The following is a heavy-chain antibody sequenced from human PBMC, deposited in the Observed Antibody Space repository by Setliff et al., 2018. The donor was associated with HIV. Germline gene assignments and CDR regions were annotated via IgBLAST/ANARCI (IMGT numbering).Heavy chain of an antibody. CDR3: ARLWDTELGDY. CDR1: GGSISSGSYY. J-gene: IGHJ4*02. D-gene: IGHD5-18*01. Sequence: SETLSLTCTVSGGSISSGSYYWSWIRQPPEKGLEWIGSIYHSGSTYYNPSLKSRVTISVDTSKNQFSLKLSSVTAADTAVYYCARLWDTELGDYWGQGTLVTVSS. CDR2: IYHSGST. V-gene: IGHV4-39*07.